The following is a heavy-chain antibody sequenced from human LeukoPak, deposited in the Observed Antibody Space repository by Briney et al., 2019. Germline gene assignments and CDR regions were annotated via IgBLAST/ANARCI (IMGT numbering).Heavy chain of an antibody. V-gene: IGHV1-46*01. CDR2: INPGGGST. CDR1: GYTFTSYY. D-gene: IGHD1-26*01. CDR3: AKESVPYSGSYTT. Sequence: ASVKVSCKASGYTFTSYYMHWVRQAPGQGLEWMGIINPGGGSTSYAQKFQGRVTMTRDTSTSTVYMELSSLRSEDTAVYYCAKESVPYSGSYTTWGQGTLVTVSS. J-gene: IGHJ5*02.